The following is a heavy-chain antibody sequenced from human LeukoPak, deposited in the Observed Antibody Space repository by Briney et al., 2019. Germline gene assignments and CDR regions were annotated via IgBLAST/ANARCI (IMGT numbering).Heavy chain of an antibody. CDR1: GGTFSSYA. Sequence: ASVKVSCKASGGTFSSYAISWVRQAPGQGLEWMGGIIPIFGTANYAQKFQGRVTITADESTSTAYMELSSLRSEDTAVYYCARGSTPSYGSGSYTWFDPWGQGTLVTVSS. D-gene: IGHD3-10*01. CDR2: IIPIFGTA. J-gene: IGHJ5*02. V-gene: IGHV1-69*13. CDR3: ARGSTPSYGSGSYTWFDP.